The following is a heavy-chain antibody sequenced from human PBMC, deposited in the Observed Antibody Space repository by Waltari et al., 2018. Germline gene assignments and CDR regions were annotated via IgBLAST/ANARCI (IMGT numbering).Heavy chain of an antibody. CDR3: ARGQLMFHATRPMNWFDP. CDR1: GYTFTDYY. J-gene: IGHJ5*02. V-gene: IGHV1-2*02. Sequence: QVQLVQSGAEVKKPGASMKVSCKASGYTFTDYYIHWVRQAPGQGREWMGWINPNNVGTNYAQKFQDRVTMTRDTSISTAYMELSSVIYDDTAVYYCARGQLMFHATRPMNWFDPWGQGTLVTVSS. CDR2: INPNNVGT. D-gene: IGHD2-8*01.